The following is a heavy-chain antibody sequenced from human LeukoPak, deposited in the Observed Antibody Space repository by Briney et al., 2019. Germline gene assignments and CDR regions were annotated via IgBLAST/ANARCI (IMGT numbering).Heavy chain of an antibody. V-gene: IGHV3-53*01. D-gene: IGHD5-24*01. CDR1: GFTVSSNY. Sequence: GGSLRLSCAASGFTVSSNYMSWVRQAPGKGLEWVSVIYSGGSTYYADSVKGRFTISRDNSKNTLYLQMNSLRAEDTAVYYRARGRDGYNYYFDYWGQGTLVTVSS. CDR3: ARGRDGYNYYFDY. J-gene: IGHJ4*02. CDR2: IYSGGST.